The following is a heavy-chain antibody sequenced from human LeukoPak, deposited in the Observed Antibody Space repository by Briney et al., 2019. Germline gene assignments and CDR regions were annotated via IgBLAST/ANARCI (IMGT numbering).Heavy chain of an antibody. CDR2: ISYDGSNK. V-gene: IGHV3-30*03. D-gene: IGHD2-2*01. Sequence: GGSLRLSCAASGFTFSSYGMHWVRQAPGKGLEWVAVISYDGSNKYYADSVKGRFTISRDNSKNTLYLQMNSLRAEDTAVYYCAREGDIVVVPAAAYFDYWGQGTLVTVSS. CDR1: GFTFSSYG. CDR3: AREGDIVVVPAAAYFDY. J-gene: IGHJ4*02.